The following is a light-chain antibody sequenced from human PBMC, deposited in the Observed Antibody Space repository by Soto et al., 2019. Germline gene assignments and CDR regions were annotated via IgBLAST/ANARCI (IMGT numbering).Light chain of an antibody. J-gene: IGKJ1*01. V-gene: IGKV1-5*01. CDR1: QTISNW. Sequence: DFQMTQSPSTLSTSVGDRVTITCRASQTISNWLACYQQRPGKAPQLLISDASRLESGVPSRFSGSGSGTEFTLTISSLQPDDSATYYCQQYKSYSPRTFGQGTKVDI. CDR3: QQYKSYSPRT. CDR2: DAS.